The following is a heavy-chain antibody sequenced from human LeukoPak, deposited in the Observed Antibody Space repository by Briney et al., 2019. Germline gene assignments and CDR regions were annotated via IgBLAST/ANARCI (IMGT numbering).Heavy chain of an antibody. CDR3: ARRGIVVVPAATYTHIDY. D-gene: IGHD2-2*01. Sequence: SETLSLTCVVYGGSFSGYYWSWIRQPPGKGLEWIGEINHSGSTNYNPSLKSRVTISVDTSKNQFSLKLSSVTAADTAVYYCARRGIVVVPAATYTHIDYWGQGTLVTVSS. CDR1: GGSFSGYY. V-gene: IGHV4-34*01. J-gene: IGHJ4*02. CDR2: INHSGST.